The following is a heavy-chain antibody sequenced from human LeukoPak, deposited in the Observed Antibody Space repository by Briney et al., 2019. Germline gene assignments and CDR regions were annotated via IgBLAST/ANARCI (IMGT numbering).Heavy chain of an antibody. V-gene: IGHV5-51*01. CDR2: IYPDDSDT. CDR1: GYRFTGYW. D-gene: IGHD6-13*01. CDR3: ARLLGYINSWSRYFDY. J-gene: IGHJ4*02. Sequence: GESLKISCKGSGYRFTGYWIGWVRQMPGKGLEWMGMIYPDDSDTRYSPSFQGQVTISADKSISTAYLQWSSLKASDIAMYYCARLLGYINSWSRYFDYWGQGTLVTASS.